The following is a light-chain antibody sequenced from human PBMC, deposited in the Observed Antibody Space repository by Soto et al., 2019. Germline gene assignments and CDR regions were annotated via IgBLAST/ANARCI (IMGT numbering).Light chain of an antibody. CDR3: QRYNSNPWT. J-gene: IGKJ1*01. CDR2: AAS. Sequence: DIQMTQSPSTLSASVGDRVTITCRASQSVNGWLAWYQQKPGKAPKLLIYAASNLESGVPSRFSGSGSGTEFTFTISSLQPDDSATYYCQRYNSNPWTFGQGTKVDIK. V-gene: IGKV1-5*01. CDR1: QSVNGW.